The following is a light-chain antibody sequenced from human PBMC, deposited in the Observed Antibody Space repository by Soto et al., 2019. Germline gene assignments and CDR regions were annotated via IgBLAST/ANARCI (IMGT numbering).Light chain of an antibody. CDR2: DVN. V-gene: IGLV2-14*03. Sequence: QSVLTQPASVSGSPGQSITISCSGTGDDPNYYRYVSWYQQHPGNAPRLLIFDVNNRPSGVSNRFSGSRSGNTASLTISGLQAQDEAHYFCNSYTPDDTQIFGGGTQLTVL. CDR1: GDDPNYYRY. CDR3: NSYTPDDTQI. J-gene: IGLJ7*01.